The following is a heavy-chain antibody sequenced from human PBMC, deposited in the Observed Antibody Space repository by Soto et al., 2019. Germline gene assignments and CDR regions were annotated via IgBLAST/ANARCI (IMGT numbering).Heavy chain of an antibody. CDR1: GFTFRSYE. J-gene: IGHJ6*02. D-gene: IGHD3-10*01. CDR2: IGTIASTI. Sequence: EVQLVESGGGLVQPGGSLRLSCVASGFTFRSYEMNWVRQAPGKGLEWVSYIGTIASTIYYADSVKGRFTISRDNAKNSLYLQMNSLRADDTAVYYCARDRVYYCASGNLSGMDVWGQGTTVTVSS. V-gene: IGHV3-48*03. CDR3: ARDRVYYCASGNLSGMDV.